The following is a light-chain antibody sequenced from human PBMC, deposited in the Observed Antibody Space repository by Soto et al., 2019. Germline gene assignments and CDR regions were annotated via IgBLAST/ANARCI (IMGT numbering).Light chain of an antibody. CDR3: SSFTRSNTYV. CDR2: DVT. V-gene: IGLV2-14*03. Sequence: QSALTQPSSVSGSPGQSITISCTGTNSDVGGYNYVSWYQQHPGKAPKLMIYDVTNRPSGVANRFSGSKSGNTASLTISGLQAGDEGDYSCSSFTRSNTYVFGTGTKVTVL. J-gene: IGLJ1*01. CDR1: NSDVGGYNY.